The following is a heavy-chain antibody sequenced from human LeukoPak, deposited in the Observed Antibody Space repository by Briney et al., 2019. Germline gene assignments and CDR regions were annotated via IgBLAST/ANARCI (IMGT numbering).Heavy chain of an antibody. CDR2: IIPILGIA. D-gene: IGHD6-25*01. CDR3: ARVTARRDYYGMDV. V-gene: IGHV1-69*04. Sequence: GASVKVSCKASGGTFSSYAISWVRQAPGQGLEWMGRIIPILGIANYAQKFQGRVTITADKSTSTAYMELSSLRSEDTAVYYCARVTARRDYYGMDVWGQGTTVTVSS. CDR1: GGTFSSYA. J-gene: IGHJ6*02.